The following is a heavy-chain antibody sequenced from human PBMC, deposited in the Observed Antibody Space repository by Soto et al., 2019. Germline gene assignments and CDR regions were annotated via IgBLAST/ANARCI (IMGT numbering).Heavy chain of an antibody. Sequence: APVKVSCKASGYTFTSYGISWVRQAPGQGLEWMGWISAYNGNTNYAQKLQGRVTMTTDTSTSTAYMELRSLRSDDTAVYYCARDRYYDSSGYETFDYWGQGTLVTVSS. CDR3: ARDRYYDSSGYETFDY. V-gene: IGHV1-18*01. D-gene: IGHD3-22*01. J-gene: IGHJ4*02. CDR2: ISAYNGNT. CDR1: GYTFTSYG.